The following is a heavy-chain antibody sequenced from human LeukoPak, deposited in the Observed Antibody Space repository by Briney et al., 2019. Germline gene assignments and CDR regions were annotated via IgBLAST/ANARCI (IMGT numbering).Heavy chain of an antibody. CDR2: ISGSGATT. D-gene: IGHD1-1*01. CDR3: AKRVSGTTSY. CDR1: GFTFSSYV. Sequence: GGSLRLSCAASGFTFSSYVMSWVRQAPGKGLEWVSAISGSGATTYYADSVKGRFTISRDNSKNTLYLHMNSLRAEDTAVYYCAKRVSGTTSYWGQGTLVTVSS. V-gene: IGHV3-23*01. J-gene: IGHJ4*02.